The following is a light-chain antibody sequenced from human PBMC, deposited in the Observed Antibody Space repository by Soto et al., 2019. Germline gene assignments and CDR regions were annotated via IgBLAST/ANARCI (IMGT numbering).Light chain of an antibody. CDR1: QSVSSN. CDR3: QQYNNWPRT. Sequence: EIVMPQSPATLSVSPGERATLSCRARQSVSSNLAWYQHKPGQAPRLLIYGASTRATGIPARFSGSGSGTEFTLTISSLQSEDFAVYYCQQYNNWPRTFGQGTKVEIK. J-gene: IGKJ1*01. CDR2: GAS. V-gene: IGKV3-15*01.